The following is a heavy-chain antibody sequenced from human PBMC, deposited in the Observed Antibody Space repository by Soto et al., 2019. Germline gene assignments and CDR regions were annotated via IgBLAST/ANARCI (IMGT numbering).Heavy chain of an antibody. J-gene: IGHJ4*02. V-gene: IGHV1-18*01. CDR3: VRDSVNLSVCAYFFDY. D-gene: IGHD4-4*01. CDR2: ISGYNGNT. Sequence: ASVKVSCKASGYTFTHYGISWVRQAPGQGLEWMGWISGYNGNTDYAQSFQGRVTMTTDTSTTTAYMELRSLRFDDSFVFFCVRDSVNLSVCAYFFDYWGQGTLVTVSS. CDR1: GYTFTHYG.